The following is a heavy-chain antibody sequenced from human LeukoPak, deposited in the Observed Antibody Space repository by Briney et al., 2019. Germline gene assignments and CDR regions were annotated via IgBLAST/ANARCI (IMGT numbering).Heavy chain of an antibody. CDR2: IYYSGST. J-gene: IGHJ4*02. Sequence: PSGTLSLTCTVSGGSISSYYWSWIRQPPGKGLEWIGYIYYSGSTNYNPSLKSRVTISVDTSKNQFSLKLSSVTAADTAVYYCARAYYDILTGYYAFDYWGQGTLVTVSS. CDR3: ARAYYDILTGYYAFDY. CDR1: GGSISSYY. D-gene: IGHD3-9*01. V-gene: IGHV4-59*01.